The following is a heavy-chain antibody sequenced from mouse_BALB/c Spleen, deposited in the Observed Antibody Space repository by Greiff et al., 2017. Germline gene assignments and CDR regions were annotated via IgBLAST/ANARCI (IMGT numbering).Heavy chain of an antibody. J-gene: IGHJ3*01. Sequence: EVKLVESGGDLVKPGGSLKLSCAASGFTFSSYGMSWVRQTPDKRLEWVATISSGGSYTYYPDSVKGRFTISRDNAKNTLYLQMSSLKSEDTAMYYCARGYGIWGQGTLVTVSA. D-gene: IGHD2-10*02. CDR1: GFTFSSYG. CDR2: ISSGGSYT. CDR3: ARGYGI. V-gene: IGHV5-6*02.